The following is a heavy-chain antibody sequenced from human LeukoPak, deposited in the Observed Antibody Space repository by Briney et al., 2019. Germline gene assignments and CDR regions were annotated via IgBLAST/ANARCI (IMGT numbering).Heavy chain of an antibody. CDR2: IYYSGST. CDR1: GGSISSSSYY. V-gene: IGHV4-39*07. J-gene: IGHJ4*02. CDR3: ARDLYYYDSSGYYYFDY. Sequence: SETLSLTCTASGGSISSSSYYWGWIRQPPGKGLEWIGSIYYSGSTYYNPSLKSRVTISVDTSKNQFSLKLSSVTAADTAVYYCARDLYYYDSSGYYYFDYWGQGTLVTVSS. D-gene: IGHD3-22*01.